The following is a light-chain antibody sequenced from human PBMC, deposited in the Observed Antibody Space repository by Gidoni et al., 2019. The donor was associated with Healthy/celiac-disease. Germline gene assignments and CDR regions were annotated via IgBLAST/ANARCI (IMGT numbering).Light chain of an antibody. CDR3: QQLNSYPLT. J-gene: IGKJ4*01. CDR1: QGISSY. Sequence: DIQSTQSPSFLSASVGDRVTITCWASQGISSYLAWYQQKPGKAPKLLIYAASTLQSGVPSRFSGSGSGTEFTLTISSLQPEDFATYYCQQLNSYPLTFXGXTKVEIK. CDR2: AAS. V-gene: IGKV1-9*01.